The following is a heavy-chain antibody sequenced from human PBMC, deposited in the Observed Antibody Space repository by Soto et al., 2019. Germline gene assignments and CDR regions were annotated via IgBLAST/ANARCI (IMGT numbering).Heavy chain of an antibody. Sequence: ASVKVSCKASGYTFTSYYMHWVRQAPGQGLEWMGIINPSGGSTSYAQKFQGRVTMTRDTSTSTAYMELSSLRSEDTAVYYCARDGVVAAAGPFFDYWGQGTLVIVS. V-gene: IGHV1-46*03. CDR2: INPSGGST. D-gene: IGHD6-13*01. J-gene: IGHJ4*02. CDR1: GYTFTSYY. CDR3: ARDGVVAAAGPFFDY.